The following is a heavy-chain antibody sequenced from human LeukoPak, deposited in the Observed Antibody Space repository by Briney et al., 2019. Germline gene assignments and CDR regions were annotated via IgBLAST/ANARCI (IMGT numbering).Heavy chain of an antibody. CDR3: VRRGVVVTAIRDYYYGMDV. CDR1: GFTFSGYA. D-gene: IGHD2-21*02. Sequence: GGSLRLSCAASGFTFSGYAMTWVRQAPGKGLEWVSYISGSGGSTSYADSVKGRFTISRDNSKNTLYLQMNSLRAEDTAVYYCVRRGVVVTAIRDYYYGMDVWGQGTTVTVSS. V-gene: IGHV3-23*01. J-gene: IGHJ6*02. CDR2: ISGSGGST.